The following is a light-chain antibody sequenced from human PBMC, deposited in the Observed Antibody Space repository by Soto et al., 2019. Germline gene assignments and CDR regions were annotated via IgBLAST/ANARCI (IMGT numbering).Light chain of an antibody. V-gene: IGLV1-44*01. Sequence: QSVLTQPPSASGTPGQRVTISCSGSSSNIGANPINWYQQLPGTAPKLLIYNNDQRPSGVPDRFSASKSGTSASLAISGLQTEDEADSYCEAWDDSLYGAVLGGGTKLTVL. CDR1: SSNIGANP. CDR3: EAWDDSLYGAV. CDR2: NND. J-gene: IGLJ2*01.